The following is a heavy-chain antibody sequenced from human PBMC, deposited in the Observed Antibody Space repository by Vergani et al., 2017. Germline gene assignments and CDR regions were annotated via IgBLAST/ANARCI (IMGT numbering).Heavy chain of an antibody. J-gene: IGHJ3*02. V-gene: IGHV3-64*04. D-gene: IGHD2-2*02. Sequence: VQLVESGGGLVQPGGSLRPSCSASGFTFSSYAMHWVRQAPGKGLEYVSAISGIGGSTYYADSVKGRFTISRDNSKNTLYLQMNSLRAEDTAVYYCATPCSSTSCYTWAFDIWGQGTMVTVSS. CDR3: ATPCSSTSCYTWAFDI. CDR2: ISGIGGST. CDR1: GFTFSSYA.